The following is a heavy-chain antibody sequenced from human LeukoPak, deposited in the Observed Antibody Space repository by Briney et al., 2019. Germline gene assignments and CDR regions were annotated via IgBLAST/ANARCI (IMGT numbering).Heavy chain of an antibody. CDR1: GFTLSSYA. CDR2: ISGSGDDT. D-gene: IGHD6-19*01. CDR3: ARESIAVAGAPFDY. J-gene: IGHJ4*02. Sequence: GGSLRLSCAASGFTLSSYAMTWVRQAPGKGLEWVTGISGSGDDTYYADSVKGRFTVSGDNSKNTLYLQMNSLRVEDTAVYYCARESIAVAGAPFDYWGQGTLVTVSS. V-gene: IGHV3-23*01.